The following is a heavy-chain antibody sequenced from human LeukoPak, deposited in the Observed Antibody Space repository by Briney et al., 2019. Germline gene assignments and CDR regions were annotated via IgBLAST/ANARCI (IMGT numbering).Heavy chain of an antibody. CDR2: INPKSGVT. V-gene: IGHV1-2*02. Sequence: GASVNVSCKASGYTFTVHYMHWVRQGPGQGPEWMGWINPKSGVTNYAQTFQGRVTMTRDTSISIVYMELSRLTLADTAVYYCARALRYDDSSGYYAYWGQGTLVTVSS. CDR1: GYTFTVHY. CDR3: ARALRYDDSSGYYAY. J-gene: IGHJ4*01. D-gene: IGHD3-22*01.